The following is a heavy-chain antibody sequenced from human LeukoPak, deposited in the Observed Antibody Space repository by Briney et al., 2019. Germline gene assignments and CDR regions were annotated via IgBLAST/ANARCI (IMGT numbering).Heavy chain of an antibody. J-gene: IGHJ3*02. V-gene: IGHV3-21*01. CDR2: ISSSSNYK. CDR3: ARHGSDAFDI. Sequence: PGGSLRLSCAASGFTFSSYGMNWVRQAPGKGLEWVSSISSSSNYKYYADSVKGRFTISRDNAKNSLFLQMSSLRAEDTAVYYCARHGSDAFDIWGQGTVVTVSS. D-gene: IGHD5-24*01. CDR1: GFTFSSYG.